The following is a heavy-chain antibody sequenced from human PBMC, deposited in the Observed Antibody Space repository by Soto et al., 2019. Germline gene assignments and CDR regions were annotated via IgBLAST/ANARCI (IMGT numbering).Heavy chain of an antibody. Sequence: SETLSLTCTVSGGSISSSSYYWGWIRQPPGKGLEWIGSIYYSGSTYYNPSLKSRGTISVDTSKNQFSLKLSSVTAADTAVYYCATGHPEGADAFDIWGQGTMVTVSS. D-gene: IGHD1-26*01. J-gene: IGHJ3*02. CDR3: ATGHPEGADAFDI. V-gene: IGHV4-39*01. CDR1: GGSISSSSYY. CDR2: IYYSGST.